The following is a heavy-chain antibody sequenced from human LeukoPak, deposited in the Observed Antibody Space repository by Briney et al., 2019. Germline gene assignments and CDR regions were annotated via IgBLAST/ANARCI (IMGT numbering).Heavy chain of an antibody. Sequence: GGSLRLSCVSSGFTFRSHAMSWVRQAPEKGLEFVSGIYENGGTTYYADSVKGRFSISRDNSKNTLYLQMDSLRGEDTAVYYCAKDFRIGYSAHFDYWGQGALVTVSS. CDR2: IYENGGTT. D-gene: IGHD2-21*01. V-gene: IGHV3-23*01. J-gene: IGHJ4*02. CDR1: GFTFRSHA. CDR3: AKDFRIGYSAHFDY.